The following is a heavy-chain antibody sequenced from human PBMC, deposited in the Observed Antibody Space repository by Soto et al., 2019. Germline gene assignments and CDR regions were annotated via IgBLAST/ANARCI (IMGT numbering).Heavy chain of an antibody. D-gene: IGHD3-22*01. CDR2: ISSSSSYI. V-gene: IGHV3-21*01. CDR1: GFTFSTYS. J-gene: IGHJ4*02. Sequence: EVQLVESGGGLVKPGESLRLSCVASGFTFSTYSMNWVRQAPGKGLEWVSSISSSSSYIYYADSLKGRFTISRDNVKNPLHLQMNSLRAEDTAVYYCPRLDTSGYYSDYWGQGTLVIVSS. CDR3: PRLDTSGYYSDY.